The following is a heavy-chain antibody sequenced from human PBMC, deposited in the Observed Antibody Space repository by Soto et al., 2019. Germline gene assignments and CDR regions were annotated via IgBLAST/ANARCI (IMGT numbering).Heavy chain of an antibody. V-gene: IGHV1-69*02. J-gene: IGHJ4*02. CDR2: IIPILGIA. CDR1: GGTFIRYT. Sequence: QVQLVQSGAEVKKPGSSLKVSCKASGGTFIRYTISWVRQAPGQGLEWMGRIIPILGIANYAQKFQGRVTITADKSTSTAYMGLSSLIAEDTAVYSCERVHMQLAQPLDYWRQGTLVTVAS. CDR3: ERVHMQLAQPLDY. D-gene: IGHD6-6*01.